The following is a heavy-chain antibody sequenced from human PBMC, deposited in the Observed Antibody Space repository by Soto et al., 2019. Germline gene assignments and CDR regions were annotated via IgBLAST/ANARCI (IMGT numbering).Heavy chain of an antibody. CDR2: IIPILGIE. Sequence: QVQLVQSGAEVKKPGSSVKVSCKASGGTFSSYTISWVRQAPGQGLEWRGRIIPILGIENYAQKFQGRVTITADKSTSTDYMELSSLRSEDTAVYYCACGLYDPFDYWGQGTLVTVSS. D-gene: IGHD3-3*01. V-gene: IGHV1-69*02. CDR1: GGTFSSYT. CDR3: ACGLYDPFDY. J-gene: IGHJ4*02.